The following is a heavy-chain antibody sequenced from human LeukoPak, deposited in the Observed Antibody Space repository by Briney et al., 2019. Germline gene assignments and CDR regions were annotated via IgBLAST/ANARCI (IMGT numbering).Heavy chain of an antibody. V-gene: IGHV1-2*02. CDR2: INPNSGTK. D-gene: IGHD3-10*01. CDR1: GYTFTGYY. Sequence: ASVTVTCKASGYTFTGYYLHWVRQAPGQGPEWMGWINPNSGTKNYAQKLQGRVTMTRDTAISTAYMELCRRRSDDTAVYYCARDPSGSGSYGDYWGQGTMVTVSS. CDR3: ARDPSGSGSYGDY. J-gene: IGHJ4*02.